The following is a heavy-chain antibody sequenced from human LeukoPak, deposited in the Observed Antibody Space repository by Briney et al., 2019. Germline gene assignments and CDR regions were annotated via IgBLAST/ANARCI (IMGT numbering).Heavy chain of an antibody. V-gene: IGHV4-34*01. Sequence: SETLSLTCAVSGGSFSGYYWSWIRQPPGKGLEWIGEINHSESTNYNPSLKSRVSISVDTSKNRLSLKLTSVAAADTAVYYCARGLRSMISSGHWFDPWGQGSLVTVSS. CDR2: INHSEST. CDR1: GGSFSGYY. CDR3: ARGLRSMISSGHWFDP. D-gene: IGHD3-22*01. J-gene: IGHJ5*02.